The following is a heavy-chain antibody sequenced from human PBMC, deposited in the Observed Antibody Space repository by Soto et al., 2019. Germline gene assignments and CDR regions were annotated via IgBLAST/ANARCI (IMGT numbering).Heavy chain of an antibody. V-gene: IGHV4-39*01. CDR1: GVSVHMANNY. CDR2: LYYSGTA. CDR3: AMHAIGHRRPRYLDF. Sequence: SETLSLTCTVSGVSVHMANNYLAWVRQSPGKGLEWIGSLYYSGTAYYNPSLKSRVTMSLDTSNNQLSLRLTSVNAADTAFSYCAMHAIGHRRPRYLDFWGQG. J-gene: IGHJ4*02. D-gene: IGHD3-16*02.